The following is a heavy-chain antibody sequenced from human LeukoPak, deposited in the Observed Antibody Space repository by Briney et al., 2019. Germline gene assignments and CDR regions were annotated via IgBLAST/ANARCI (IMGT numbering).Heavy chain of an antibody. D-gene: IGHD6-13*01. Sequence: ASVKVSCKASGYTFTGYYMHWVRQAPGQGLEWMGWINPNSGGTNYAQKFQGRVTMTRDTSISTAYMGLSRLRSDDTAVYYCARDMYSSSWYDWFDPWGQGTLVTVSS. CDR2: INPNSGGT. J-gene: IGHJ5*02. CDR3: ARDMYSSSWYDWFDP. V-gene: IGHV1-2*02. CDR1: GYTFTGYY.